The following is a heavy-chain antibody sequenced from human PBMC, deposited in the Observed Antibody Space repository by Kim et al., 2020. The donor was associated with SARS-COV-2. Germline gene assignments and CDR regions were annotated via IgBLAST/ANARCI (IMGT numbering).Heavy chain of an antibody. D-gene: IGHD3-10*01. Sequence: GGSLRLSCSASGFTFGDYAMRWVRQAPGKGLEWVSAISSDGDGAYYEDSVKGRFTISRDNTKNMLYVQMRSLRVEDVAIYYCVTRSYYNSGSYYEGAPFDLWRQGTLVTLSS. CDR3: VTRSYYNSGSYYEGAPFDL. CDR2: ISSDGDGA. J-gene: IGHJ1*01. CDR1: GFTFGDYA. V-gene: IGHV3-64*05.